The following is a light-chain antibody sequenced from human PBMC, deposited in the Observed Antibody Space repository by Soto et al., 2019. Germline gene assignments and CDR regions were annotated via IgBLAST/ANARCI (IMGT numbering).Light chain of an antibody. Sequence: DLQMTQSPSSLSASVGDRVTITCRASQSISSYLNWYQQKPGKAPKLLIYAASSLQSGVPSRFSGSGSGTDFTLTIISLQPEDFATYYCQQSYSTPPAFGGGTKVEIK. V-gene: IGKV1-39*01. CDR3: QQSYSTPPA. J-gene: IGKJ4*01. CDR2: AAS. CDR1: QSISSY.